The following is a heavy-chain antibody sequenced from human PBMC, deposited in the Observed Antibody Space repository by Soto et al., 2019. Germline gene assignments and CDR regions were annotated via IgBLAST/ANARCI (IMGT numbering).Heavy chain of an antibody. CDR1: GFTFSDFN. CDR3: AREGDDYCSGTRCFHYYGLDV. J-gene: IGHJ6*02. Sequence: EEQLVESGGGLVQPGGSLRLSCAASGFTFSDFNMNWVRQAPGKGLEWISYISSSGRSTYYADSVKGRFTISRDNANHSLFLQMNSLVDEDSAVYYCAREGDDYCSGTRCFHYYGLDVWGQGTTVIVSS. D-gene: IGHD2-15*01. V-gene: IGHV3-48*02. CDR2: ISSSGRST.